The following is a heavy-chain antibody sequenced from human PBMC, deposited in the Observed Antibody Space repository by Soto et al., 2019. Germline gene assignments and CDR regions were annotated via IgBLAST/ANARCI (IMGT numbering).Heavy chain of an antibody. J-gene: IGHJ4*02. Sequence: QVQLQESGPGLVKPSETLSLTCTVSGGSISSYYWSWIRQPAGKGLEWIGRIDTSGSTNYNPSLKSRVTMSVDTSKNQFSLKLSSVTAADTAVYYCARATGRLRGTLDYEIFDYWGQGTLVTVSS. CDR1: GGSISSYY. CDR3: ARATGRLRGTLDYEIFDY. V-gene: IGHV4-4*07. D-gene: IGHD3-10*01. CDR2: IDTSGST.